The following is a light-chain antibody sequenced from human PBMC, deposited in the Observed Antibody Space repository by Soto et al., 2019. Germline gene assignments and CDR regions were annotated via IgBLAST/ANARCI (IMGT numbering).Light chain of an antibody. CDR2: GAS. Sequence: EIVLTQSPGTLSLSPGERATLSCRASQSVRSSYLAWYQQKPGQAPRLLIYGASSRATGIPDRFSGSGSGTDFTLTISSLQPEDVATYYCQKYNSAPWTFGQGTKVEIK. CDR3: QKYNSAPWT. CDR1: QSVRSSY. V-gene: IGKV3-20*01. J-gene: IGKJ1*01.